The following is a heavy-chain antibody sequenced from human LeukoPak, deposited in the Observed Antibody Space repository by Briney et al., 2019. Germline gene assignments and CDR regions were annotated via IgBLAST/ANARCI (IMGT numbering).Heavy chain of an antibody. CDR2: ISGSSDTT. CDR1: GFTFSSYA. CDR3: ANRIGGVNSFDH. D-gene: IGHD3-16*01. Sequence: PGGSLRLSCAGSGFTFSSYAMSWVRQAPGKGLEWVSVISGSSDTTYYADSVKGRFIISRDNSKNTLYLQMNSLRAEDTAVYYCANRIGGVNSFDHWGQGTLVTVSS. J-gene: IGHJ4*02. V-gene: IGHV3-23*01.